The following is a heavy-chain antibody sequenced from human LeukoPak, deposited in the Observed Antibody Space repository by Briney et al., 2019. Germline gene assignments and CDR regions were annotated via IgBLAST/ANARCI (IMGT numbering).Heavy chain of an antibody. D-gene: IGHD3-22*01. V-gene: IGHV3-48*03. Sequence: GGSLRLSCAASGFTFSSYEMNWVRQAPGRGLEWVSYISSSGSTIYYADSVKGRFTISRDNAKNSLYLQMNSLRAEDTAVYYCAREDYYDSSGSISDYWGQGTLVTVSS. J-gene: IGHJ4*02. CDR2: ISSSGSTI. CDR3: AREDYYDSSGSISDY. CDR1: GFTFSSYE.